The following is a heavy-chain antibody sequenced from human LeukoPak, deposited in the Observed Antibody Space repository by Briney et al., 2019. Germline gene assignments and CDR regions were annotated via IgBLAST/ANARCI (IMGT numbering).Heavy chain of an antibody. Sequence: SETLSLTCAVYGGSFSGYYWSWIRQPPGKGLEWIGEINHSGSTNYNPSLKSRVTISVDTSKNQFSLKLSSVTAADTAVYYCARVSCSSTSCPRRDALDAWGQGTMVTVSS. J-gene: IGHJ3*01. CDR2: INHSGST. CDR3: ARVSCSSTSCPRRDALDA. CDR1: GGSFSGYY. D-gene: IGHD2-2*01. V-gene: IGHV4-34*01.